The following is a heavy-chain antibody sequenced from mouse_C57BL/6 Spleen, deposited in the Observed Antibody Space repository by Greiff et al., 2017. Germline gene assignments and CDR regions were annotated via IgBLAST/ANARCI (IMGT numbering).Heavy chain of an antibody. D-gene: IGHD1-1*01. CDR3: ASPGYYGSSHYYAMDY. Sequence: VQLQQSGAELVKPGASVKISCKASGYAFSSYWMNWVKQRPGKGLEWIGQIYPGDGDTNYNGKFKGKATLTADKSSSTAYMQLSSLTSEDSAVYFCASPGYYGSSHYYAMDYWGQGTSVTVSS. CDR2: IYPGDGDT. J-gene: IGHJ4*01. CDR1: GYAFSSYW. V-gene: IGHV1-80*01.